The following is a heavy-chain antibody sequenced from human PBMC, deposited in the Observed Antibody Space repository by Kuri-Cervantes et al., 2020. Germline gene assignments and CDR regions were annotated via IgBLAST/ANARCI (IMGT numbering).Heavy chain of an antibody. CDR3: ARRNRGSTLRTWFDP. CDR2: IIPIFGTA. J-gene: IGHJ5*02. CDR1: GGTFSSHA. Sequence: PVKVSCKASGGTFSSHAISWVRQAPGQGLEWMGGIIPIFGTANYAQKFQGRVTITADKSTSAAYMELSSLRSEDTAVYYCARRNRGSTLRTWFDPWGQGTLVTVSS. D-gene: IGHD2/OR15-2a*01. V-gene: IGHV1-69*06.